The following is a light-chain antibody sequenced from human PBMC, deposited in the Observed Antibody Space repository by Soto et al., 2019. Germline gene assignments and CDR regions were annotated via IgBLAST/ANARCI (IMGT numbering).Light chain of an antibody. CDR3: HQYGRSPPFT. CDR2: GAS. CDR1: QTVSSRY. V-gene: IGKV3-20*01. J-gene: IGKJ2*01. Sequence: EIVLTQSPGTLSLSPGERATLSCRASQTVSSRYLAWYHQKPGQAPRLLMYGASNKATGIPARFNGSGSGTDFTLPISRLDPADFAVYLCHQYGRSPPFTFYQGTKVEIK.